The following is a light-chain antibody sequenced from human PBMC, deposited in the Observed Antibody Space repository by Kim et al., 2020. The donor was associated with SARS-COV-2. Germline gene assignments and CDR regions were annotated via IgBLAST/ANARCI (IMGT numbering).Light chain of an antibody. CDR3: AAWDDSLSGWV. V-gene: IGLV1-47*01. CDR2: KNN. Sequence: ELTQPPSASGTPGQRVTISCSGSSSNIGSNYVYWYQQLPGTAPKLLMYKNNPRPSGVPDRFSGSKSGTSASLAISGLRSEDEADYYCAAWDDSLSGWVFGGGTQLTVL. CDR1: SSNIGSNY. J-gene: IGLJ3*02.